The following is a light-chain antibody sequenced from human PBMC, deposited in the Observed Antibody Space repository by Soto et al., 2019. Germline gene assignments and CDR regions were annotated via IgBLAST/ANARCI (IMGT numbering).Light chain of an antibody. V-gene: IGLV2-14*01. CDR3: SSHTSSSTRV. J-gene: IGLJ3*02. CDR2: EVS. CDR1: SSDVGGYNY. Sequence: QSALTQPASVSGSHGQSITISCTGTSSDVGGYNYVSWYQQHPGKAPKLMIYEVSNRPSGVSNRFSGSKSGNTASLTISGLQAEDEADYYCSSHTSSSTRVFGGGTKVTVL.